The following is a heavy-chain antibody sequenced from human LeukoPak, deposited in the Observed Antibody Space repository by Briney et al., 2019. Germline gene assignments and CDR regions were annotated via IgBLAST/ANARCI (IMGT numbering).Heavy chain of an antibody. V-gene: IGHV4-34*01. CDR1: GGSFSGYY. CDR3: QAGNWYGSVSLDAFDI. Sequence: SETLSLTCAVYGGSFSGYYWSWIRQPPGKGLEWIGEINHSGSTNYNPCRKSRVTISVDTSKNQFSLKLSSVTAADTAVYYCQAGNWYGSVSLDAFDIWGQGTMVTVSS. CDR2: INHSGST. J-gene: IGHJ3*02. D-gene: IGHD3-10*01.